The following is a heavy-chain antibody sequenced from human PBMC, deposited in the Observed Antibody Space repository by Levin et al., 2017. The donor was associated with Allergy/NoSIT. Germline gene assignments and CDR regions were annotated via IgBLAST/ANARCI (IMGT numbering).Heavy chain of an antibody. CDR2: IDWDDDK. V-gene: IGHV2-70*11. CDR3: ARIIAVAGRDAFDI. Sequence: ESGPTLVKPTQTLTLTCTFSGFSLSTSGMCVSWIRQPPGKALEWLARIDWDDDKYYSTSLKTRLTISNDTSKNQVVLTMTNMDPVDTATYYCARIIAVAGRDAFDIWGQGTMVTVSS. D-gene: IGHD6-19*01. J-gene: IGHJ3*02. CDR1: GFSLSTSGMC.